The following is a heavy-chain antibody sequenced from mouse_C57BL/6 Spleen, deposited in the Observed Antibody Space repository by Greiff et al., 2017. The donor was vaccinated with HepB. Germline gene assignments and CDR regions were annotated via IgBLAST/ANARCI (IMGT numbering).Heavy chain of an antibody. CDR2: IYPGSGNT. CDR3: ARSETAPAMDY. D-gene: IGHD3-2*01. J-gene: IGHJ4*01. CDR1: GYTFTDYY. V-gene: IGHV1-76*01. Sequence: VQLVESGAELVRPGASVKLSCKASGYTFTDYYINWVKQRPGQGLEWIARIYPGSGNTYYNEKFKGKATLTAEKSSSTAYMQLSSLTSEDSAVYFCARSETAPAMDYWGQGTSVTVSS.